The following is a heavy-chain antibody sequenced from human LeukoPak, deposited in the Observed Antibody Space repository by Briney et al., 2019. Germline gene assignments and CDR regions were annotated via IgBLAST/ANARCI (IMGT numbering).Heavy chain of an antibody. J-gene: IGHJ4*02. CDR1: GGSISPYY. CDR2: IYSSGST. V-gene: IGHV4-59*13. CDR3: AAQPDF. Sequence: SETLSLTCTVSGGSISPYYWSWIRQPPGKGLEWIGYIYSSGSTNYNPSLKSRVTISIDTSKNQFSLRLTSVTAADTAVYYCAAQPDFWGQGTLVTVSS.